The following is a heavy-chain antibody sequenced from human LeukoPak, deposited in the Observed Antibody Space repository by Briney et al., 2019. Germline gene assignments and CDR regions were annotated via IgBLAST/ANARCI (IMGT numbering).Heavy chain of an antibody. J-gene: IGHJ4*02. V-gene: IGHV3-30-3*01. D-gene: IGHD6-19*01. CDR2: ISYDGSNK. CDR3: ARDDSSEPYYFDY. Sequence: GGSLRLSCAASEFTFSSYAMHWVRQAPGKGLEWVAVISYDGSNKYYADSVKGRFTLSRDNSKNTLYLQMNSLRAEDTAVFYCARDDSSEPYYFDYWGQGTLVTVSS. CDR1: EFTFSSYA.